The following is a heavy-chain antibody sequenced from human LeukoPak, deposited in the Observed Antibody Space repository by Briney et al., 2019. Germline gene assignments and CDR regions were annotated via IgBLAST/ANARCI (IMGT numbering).Heavy chain of an antibody. V-gene: IGHV1-69*01. D-gene: IGHD4-23*01. Sequence: SVKVSCTASGGTFSSYAISWVRQAPGQGLEWMGGIIPIFGTANYAQKFQGRVTITADESTSTAYMELSSLRSEDTAVYYCAREGGKPNYFDYWGQGTLVTVSS. CDR3: AREGGKPNYFDY. CDR2: IIPIFGTA. J-gene: IGHJ4*02. CDR1: GGTFSSYA.